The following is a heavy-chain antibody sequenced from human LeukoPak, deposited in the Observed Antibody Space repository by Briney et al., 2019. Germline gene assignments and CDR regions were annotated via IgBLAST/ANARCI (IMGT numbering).Heavy chain of an antibody. CDR2: INPSGGST. CDR1: GYTFTSYY. V-gene: IGHV1-46*01. CDR3: ARATAVAAPFDY. J-gene: IGHJ4*02. D-gene: IGHD6-19*01. Sequence: ASVKVSCKASGYTFTSYYMHWVRQAPGQGLEWMGIINPSGGSTSYAQKFQGRVTMTRDTSTSTVYMELSSLRSGDTAVYYCARATAVAAPFDYWGQGTLVTVSS.